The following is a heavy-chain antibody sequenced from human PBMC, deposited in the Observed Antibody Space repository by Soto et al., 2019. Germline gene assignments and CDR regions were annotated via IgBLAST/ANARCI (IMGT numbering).Heavy chain of an antibody. Sequence: GGSLRLSCAASGFTFSSYGMHWVRQAPGKGQEWVAVIWYDGSNKYYADSVKGRFTISRDNSKNTLYLQMNSLRAEDTAVYYCARYQSLERRGRSSDYYYGMDVWGQGTTVTVSS. D-gene: IGHD1-1*01. CDR2: IWYDGSNK. CDR1: GFTFSSYG. J-gene: IGHJ6*02. CDR3: ARYQSLERRGRSSDYYYGMDV. V-gene: IGHV3-33*01.